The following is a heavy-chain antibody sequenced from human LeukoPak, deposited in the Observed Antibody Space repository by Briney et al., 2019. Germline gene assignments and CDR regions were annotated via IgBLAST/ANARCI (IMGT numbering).Heavy chain of an antibody. V-gene: IGHV1-46*01. CDR1: GYTFTSYY. CDR2: INPSGGST. CDR3: ARVGEWAYGSGSYFDY. D-gene: IGHD3-10*01. Sequence: ASVKVSCKASGYTFTSYYMHWVRQAPGQGLEWMGLINPSGGSTSYAQKFQGRVTMTRGTSTSTVYMELSSLRSEDTAVYYCARVGEWAYGSGSYFDYWGQGTLVTVSS. J-gene: IGHJ4*02.